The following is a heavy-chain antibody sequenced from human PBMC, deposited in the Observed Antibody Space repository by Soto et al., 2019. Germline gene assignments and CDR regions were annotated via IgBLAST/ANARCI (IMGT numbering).Heavy chain of an antibody. Sequence: PGGSLRLSCAASGFIFSNYAMSWVRQAPGKGLEWVSEISTSGGSTFYADSVKGRFTIFRDISKNTLYLQMNSLRADDTAVYYCAKQGSSSWYPPFDYWGQGTLVTVSS. D-gene: IGHD6-13*01. CDR1: GFIFSNYA. CDR3: AKQGSSSWYPPFDY. J-gene: IGHJ4*02. CDR2: ISTSGGST. V-gene: IGHV3-23*01.